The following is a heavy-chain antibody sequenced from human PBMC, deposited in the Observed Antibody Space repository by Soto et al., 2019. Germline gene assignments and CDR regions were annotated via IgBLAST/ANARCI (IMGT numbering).Heavy chain of an antibody. CDR2: ISGSDGKT. CDR3: ARWSYLDY. CDR1: GFSFGSYA. Sequence: DVQLWESGGGLVQPGGSLRLSCAASGFSFGSYALSWVRQAPGKGLERVSTISGSDGKTFYADSVKGRFSISRDTSQSTLYLQMNSLRADDTAMYYCARWSYLDYWGQGTRVTVSS. J-gene: IGHJ4*02. D-gene: IGHD3-3*01. V-gene: IGHV3-23*01.